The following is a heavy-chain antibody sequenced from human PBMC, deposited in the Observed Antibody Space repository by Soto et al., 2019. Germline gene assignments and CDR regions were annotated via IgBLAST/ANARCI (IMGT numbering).Heavy chain of an antibody. D-gene: IGHD3-10*01. CDR3: ARRGDSYGLDV. V-gene: IGHV5-51*01. Sequence: PGESLKISCKGSGYNFATYWIAWVRQLPGKGPEWMGIIYPGDSDTSYSPSFQGQVTISVDKSISTAYLQWNRLKASDTAVYYCARRGDSYGLDVWGQGTKVTVSS. CDR2: IYPGDSDT. J-gene: IGHJ6*02. CDR1: GYNFATYW.